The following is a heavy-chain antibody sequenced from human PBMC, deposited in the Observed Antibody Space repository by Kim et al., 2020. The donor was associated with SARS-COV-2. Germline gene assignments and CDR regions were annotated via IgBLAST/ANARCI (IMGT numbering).Heavy chain of an antibody. CDR3: ARVIPGYYDILTGYLYYFDY. V-gene: IGHV3-11*06. Sequence: RFTISRDNAKNSLCLQMNSLRAEDTAVYYCARVIPGYYDILTGYLYYFDYWGQGTLVTVSS. J-gene: IGHJ4*02. D-gene: IGHD3-9*01.